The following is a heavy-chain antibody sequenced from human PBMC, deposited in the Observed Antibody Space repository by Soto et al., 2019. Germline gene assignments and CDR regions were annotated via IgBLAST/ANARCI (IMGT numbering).Heavy chain of an antibody. CDR2: IIPIFGTA. J-gene: IGHJ5*02. D-gene: IGHD6-13*01. Sequence: SVKVSCKASGGTFSSYAISWVRQAPGRGLEWMGGIIPIFGTANYAQKFQGRVTITADKSTSTAYMELSSLRSEDTAVYYCARVPSDSSSWLIGDNWFDPWGQGTLVTVSS. CDR3: ARVPSDSSSWLIGDNWFDP. V-gene: IGHV1-69*06. CDR1: GGTFSSYA.